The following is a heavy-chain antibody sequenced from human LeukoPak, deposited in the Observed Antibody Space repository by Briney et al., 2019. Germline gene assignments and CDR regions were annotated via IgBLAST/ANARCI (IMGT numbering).Heavy chain of an antibody. J-gene: IGHJ4*02. CDR3: ARSPTTMVAATMLDY. CDR1: GLTFSNYA. D-gene: IGHD2-15*01. Sequence: TGGSLRLSCAASGLTFSNYAMHWVRQAPGKGLERVAVISYDASNKYYADSVKGRFTISRENSKSTLYLQMNSLRAEDTAVYYCARSPTTMVAATMLDYWGQGTLVTVSS. CDR2: ISYDASNK. V-gene: IGHV3-30*04.